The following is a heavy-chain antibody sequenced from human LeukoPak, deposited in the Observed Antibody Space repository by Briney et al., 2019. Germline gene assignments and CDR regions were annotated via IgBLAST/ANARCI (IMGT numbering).Heavy chain of an antibody. CDR3: ASLAHYYDSSGYYYPYYFDY. J-gene: IGHJ4*02. V-gene: IGHV3-48*03. Sequence: GGSLRLSCAASGFTFSSYEMNWVRQAPGKGLEWVSYISSSGSTIYYADSVKGRFTISRDNAKNSLYLQMNSLRAEDTAVYYCASLAHYYDSSGYYYPYYFDYWGQGTLVTVSS. D-gene: IGHD3-22*01. CDR1: GFTFSSYE. CDR2: ISSSGSTI.